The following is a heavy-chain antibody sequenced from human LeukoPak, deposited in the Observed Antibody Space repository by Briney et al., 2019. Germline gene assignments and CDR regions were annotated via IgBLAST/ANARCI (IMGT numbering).Heavy chain of an antibody. V-gene: IGHV4-34*01. CDR3: ASLIAAAGGDY. CDR1: GGSFSGYY. J-gene: IGHJ4*02. Sequence: SSETLSLTCAVYGGSFSGYYWSWIRQPPGKGLEWIGEINHSGSTSYNPSLKSRVTISVDTSKNQFSLKLSSVTAADTAVYYCASLIAAAGGDYWGQGTLVTVSS. CDR2: INHSGST. D-gene: IGHD6-13*01.